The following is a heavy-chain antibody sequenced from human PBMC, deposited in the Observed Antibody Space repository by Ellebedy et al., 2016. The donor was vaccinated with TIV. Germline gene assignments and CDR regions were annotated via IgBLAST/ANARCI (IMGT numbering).Heavy chain of an antibody. CDR2: INAGNGNT. D-gene: IGHD2-15*01. J-gene: IGHJ6*02. CDR1: GYTFTSYA. Sequence: AASVKVSCKASGYTFTSYAIHWVRQAPGQRLEWMGWINAGNGNTKYSQKFQGRVTITRDTSASTAYMELSSLRSEDTAVYYCATPLLIRTGVHYYNGMDVWGQGTTVTVSS. V-gene: IGHV1-3*01. CDR3: ATPLLIRTGVHYYNGMDV.